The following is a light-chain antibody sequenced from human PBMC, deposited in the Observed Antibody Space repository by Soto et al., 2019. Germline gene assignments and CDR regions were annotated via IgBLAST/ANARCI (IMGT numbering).Light chain of an antibody. Sequence: EIVLTQSPGTLSLSPWERATLSCRASQSVSSNLAWYQQKPGQAPRLLLYDASTRATGIPDRFSGGGSGTEFTLTISSLQSEEFVVYYCQQYNSWPPITFGQGTRLEIK. CDR2: DAS. CDR1: QSVSSN. J-gene: IGKJ5*01. V-gene: IGKV3-15*01. CDR3: QQYNSWPPIT.